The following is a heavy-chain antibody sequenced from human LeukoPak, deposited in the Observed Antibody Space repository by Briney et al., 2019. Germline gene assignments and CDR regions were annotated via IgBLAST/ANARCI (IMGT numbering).Heavy chain of an antibody. CDR2: IIPIFGTA. Sequence: SVKVSCKASGGTFSSYAINWVRQAPGQGLEWMGGIIPIFGTANYAQKFQGRVTITADESTSTAYMELSSLRSEDTAVYYCARIPGESYYFGYWGQGTLVTVSS. J-gene: IGHJ4*02. V-gene: IGHV1-69*13. D-gene: IGHD3-10*01. CDR3: ARIPGESYYFGY. CDR1: GGTFSSYA.